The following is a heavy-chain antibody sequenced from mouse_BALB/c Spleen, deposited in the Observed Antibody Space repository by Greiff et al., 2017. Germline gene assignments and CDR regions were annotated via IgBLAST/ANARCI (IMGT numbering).Heavy chain of an antibody. CDR1: GFTFRSYA. D-gene: IGHD3-3*01. CDR2: ISSGGST. J-gene: IGHJ3*01. Sequence: EVQLVESGGGLVKPGGSLKLSCAASGFTFRSYAMSWVRQTPEKRLEWVASISSGGSTYYPDSVKGRFTISRDNARNILYLQMSSLRSEDTAMYYCARGEGAVGYRFAYWGQGTLVTVSA. V-gene: IGHV5-6-5*01. CDR3: ARGEGAVGYRFAY.